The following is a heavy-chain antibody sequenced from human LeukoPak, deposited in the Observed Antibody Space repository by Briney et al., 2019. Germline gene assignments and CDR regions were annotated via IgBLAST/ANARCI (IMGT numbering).Heavy chain of an antibody. D-gene: IGHD2-2*01. CDR2: INSDGSST. J-gene: IGHJ6*03. CDR3: ARVLRGPGHYYYYMDV. CDR1: GFTFSSYW. Sequence: PGGSLRLSCAASGFTFSSYWMHWVRQAPGKGLVWVSRINSDGSSTNYADSVKGRFTISRDNAKNTLYLQMNSLRAEDTAVYYCARVLRGPGHYYYYMDVWGKGTTVTVSS. V-gene: IGHV3-74*01.